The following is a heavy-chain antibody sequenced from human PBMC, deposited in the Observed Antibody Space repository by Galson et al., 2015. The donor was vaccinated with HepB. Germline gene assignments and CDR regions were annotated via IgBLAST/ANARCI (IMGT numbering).Heavy chain of an antibody. Sequence: SLRLSCAASGFTVSSNYMSWVRQAPGKGLEWVSVINSGGRIYYADSVKGRFTISRDNSKNTLYLQMNSLRAEDTAVYYCARGRGSWYWYFDYWGQGTLVTVSS. CDR2: INSGGRI. CDR1: GFTVSSNY. D-gene: IGHD6-13*01. CDR3: ARGRGSWYWYFDY. J-gene: IGHJ4*02. V-gene: IGHV3-66*02.